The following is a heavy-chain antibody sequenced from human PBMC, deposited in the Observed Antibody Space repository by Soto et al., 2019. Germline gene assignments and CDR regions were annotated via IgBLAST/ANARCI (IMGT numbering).Heavy chain of an antibody. CDR1: GYTFTSYA. CDR3: ARDLGYRYGYN. Sequence: QVQLVQSGAQVKKPGASVKVSCKAPGYTFTSYAMHWVRQAPGQRLEWMGRINAGNGITKYSQKFQGRVTITRDTTASTAYMELSSLRSEDTAVYSCARDLGYRYGYNRGHGTLVTVSS. J-gene: IGHJ4*01. CDR2: INAGNGIT. V-gene: IGHV1-3*01. D-gene: IGHD5-18*01.